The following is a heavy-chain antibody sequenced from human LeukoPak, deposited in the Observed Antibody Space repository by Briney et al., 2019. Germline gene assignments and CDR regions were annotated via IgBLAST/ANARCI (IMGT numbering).Heavy chain of an antibody. CDR3: ARDGSSWPTQKVNWFDP. CDR1: GFTFSNFW. V-gene: IGHV3-7*01. D-gene: IGHD6-13*01. Sequence: GGSLRLSCAASGFTFSNFWMSWVRQAPGKGLEWVANIKQDGRETYYVDSVKGRFTISRDNAKNSLYLQMNSLRDEDTAVYYCARDGSSWPTQKVNWFDPWGQGTLATVSS. CDR2: IKQDGRET. J-gene: IGHJ5*02.